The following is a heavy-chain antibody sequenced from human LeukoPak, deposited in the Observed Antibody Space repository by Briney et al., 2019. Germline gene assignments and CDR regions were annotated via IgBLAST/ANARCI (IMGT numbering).Heavy chain of an antibody. CDR2: IRYDGSNK. Sequence: GGSLRLSCAASGFTFSSYGMHWVRQAPGKGLEWVAFIRYDGSNKYYADSVKGQFTISRDNSKNTPYLQMNSLRAEDTAVYYCAKVATLSFSSSWYDYWGQGTLVTVSS. D-gene: IGHD6-13*01. V-gene: IGHV3-30*02. CDR3: AKVATLSFSSSWYDY. J-gene: IGHJ4*02. CDR1: GFTFSSYG.